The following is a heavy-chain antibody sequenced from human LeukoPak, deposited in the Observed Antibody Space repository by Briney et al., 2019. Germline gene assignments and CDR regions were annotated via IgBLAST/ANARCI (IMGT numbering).Heavy chain of an antibody. CDR3: ARDSSDYDILTGYYIVGQFDY. CDR2: ISGSGGST. J-gene: IGHJ4*02. Sequence: GGSLRLSCAASGFTFSSYAMSWVRQAPGKGLACVSAISGSGGSTYYADSVKGRFTISRDNAKNSLYLQMNSLRAEDTAVYYCARDSSDYDILTGYYIVGQFDYWGQGTLVTVSS. CDR1: GFTFSSYA. V-gene: IGHV3-23*01. D-gene: IGHD3-9*01.